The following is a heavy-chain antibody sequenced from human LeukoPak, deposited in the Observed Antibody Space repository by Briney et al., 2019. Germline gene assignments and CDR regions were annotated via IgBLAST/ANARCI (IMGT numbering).Heavy chain of an antibody. V-gene: IGHV3-7*03. D-gene: IGHD6-6*01. CDR3: ARIGYSSSSLDL. J-gene: IGHJ4*02. CDR2: INKDGSVQ. Sequence: GSLLLSCAASGFTFSSYWMTWVRQAPGKGLEWVANINKDGSVQYYVDSVKGRFTISRDNAKNSVYLQMNSLRAEDTAIYNCARIGYSSSSLDLWGRGTLVTVSS. CDR1: GFTFSSYW.